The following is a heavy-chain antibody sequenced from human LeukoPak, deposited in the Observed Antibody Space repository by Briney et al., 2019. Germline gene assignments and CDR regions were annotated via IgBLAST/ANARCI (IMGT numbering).Heavy chain of an antibody. CDR3: ARDPTVLWFGELLPLDY. CDR2: INSDGSST. J-gene: IGHJ4*02. Sequence: GGSLRLSRAASGFTFSSYWMHWVRQAPGKGLVWVSRINSDGSSTSYADSVKGRFTISRDNAKNTLYLQMNSLRAEDTAVYYCARDPTVLWFGELLPLDYWGQGTLVTVSS. D-gene: IGHD3-10*01. CDR1: GFTFSSYW. V-gene: IGHV3-74*01.